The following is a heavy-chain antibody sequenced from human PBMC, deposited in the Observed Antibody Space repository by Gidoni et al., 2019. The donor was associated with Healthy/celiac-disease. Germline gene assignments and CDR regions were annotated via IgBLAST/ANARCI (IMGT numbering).Heavy chain of an antibody. D-gene: IGHD2-15*01. Sequence: QLQLQESGPGLVKPSETLSLTCTVSGGSISSSSYYWGWIRQPPGKGLEWIGSIYYSGSTYYNPSFKSRVTISVDTSKNQFSLKLSSVTAADTAVYYCARRAARGWFDPWGQGTLVTVSS. J-gene: IGHJ5*02. CDR2: IYYSGST. V-gene: IGHV4-39*01. CDR1: GGSISSSSYY. CDR3: ARRAARGWFDP.